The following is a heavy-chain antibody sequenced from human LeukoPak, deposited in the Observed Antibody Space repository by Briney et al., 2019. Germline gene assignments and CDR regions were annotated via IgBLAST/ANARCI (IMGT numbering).Heavy chain of an antibody. CDR3: ARLKEGIDY. CDR2: IYYSGNT. V-gene: IGHV4-39*01. Sequence: SETLSLTCAGSGGSISCSSYFWGWLRQPPGKGLERIGSIYYSGNTYYNPSLKSRVPISVDTSKNQFSLKLSSVAAADTAVYYCARLKEGIDYWGQGTLVTVSS. J-gene: IGHJ4*02. D-gene: IGHD3-10*01. CDR1: GGSISCSSYF.